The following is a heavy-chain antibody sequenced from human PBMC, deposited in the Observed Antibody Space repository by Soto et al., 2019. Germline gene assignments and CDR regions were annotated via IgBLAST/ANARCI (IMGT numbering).Heavy chain of an antibody. J-gene: IGHJ4*02. V-gene: IGHV3-30*18. CDR1: GFTFSSYG. CDR2: ISYDGSNK. Sequence: GGSLRLSCAASGFTFSSYGMHWVRQAPGKGLEWVAVISYDGSNKYYADSVKGQFTISRDNSKNTLYLQMNSLRAEDTALYYCAKWDYQGSMVRAASFDYWGQGTLVNVSS. CDR3: AKWDYQGSMVRAASFDY. D-gene: IGHD3-10*01.